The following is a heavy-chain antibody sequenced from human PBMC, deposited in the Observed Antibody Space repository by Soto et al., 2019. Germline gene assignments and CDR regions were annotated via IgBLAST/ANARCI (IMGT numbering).Heavy chain of an antibody. Sequence: GVSLRLSCAASGFTFSDYYMSWIRQAPGKGLEWVSYISSSSNTIFYADSVKGRFTISRGSANSSLYLQLTSLRDDDTALYFCARGLGLRRGPFDFWGQGTPVTVSP. D-gene: IGHD3-16*01. CDR1: GFTFSDYY. J-gene: IGHJ4*02. CDR2: ISSSSNTI. CDR3: ARGLGLRRGPFDF. V-gene: IGHV3-11*04.